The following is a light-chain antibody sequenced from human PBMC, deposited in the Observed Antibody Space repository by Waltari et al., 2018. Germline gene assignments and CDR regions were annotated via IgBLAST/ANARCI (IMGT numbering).Light chain of an antibody. CDR1: ALSKKY. CDR3: YSTDFSGHDRV. J-gene: IGLJ3*02. V-gene: IGLV3-10*01. CDR2: EDI. Sequence: SYELTQPPSVSVSPGQTARITCSGDALSKKYAYWYQQKSGQAPVLVIYEDIKRPTGIPERFSGSSSGTTATLTISGAHGDDEADYYCYSTDFSGHDRVFGGGTKLTSL.